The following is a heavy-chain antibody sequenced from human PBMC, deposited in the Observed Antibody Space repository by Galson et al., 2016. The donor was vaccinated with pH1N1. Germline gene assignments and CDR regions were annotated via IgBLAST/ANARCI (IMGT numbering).Heavy chain of an antibody. Sequence: SVKVSCKASGYTFTTNYIHWVRQAPGQGLEWMGVIDPSGGGTTYAQKFQARVTMTRDTSTSTVYMDLRRLKSEDTAVYYCTRDLGRRREYWGQGTLVTVSA. V-gene: IGHV1-46*01. D-gene: IGHD1-26*01. CDR1: GYTFTTNY. J-gene: IGHJ4*02. CDR3: TRDLGRRREY. CDR2: IDPSGGGT.